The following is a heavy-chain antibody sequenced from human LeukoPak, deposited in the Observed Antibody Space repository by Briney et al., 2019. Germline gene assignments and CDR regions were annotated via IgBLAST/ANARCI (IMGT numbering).Heavy chain of an antibody. CDR2: INSDGSST. V-gene: IGHV3-74*01. D-gene: IGHD6-25*01. CDR3: ARVPLARPRSGAFDI. CDR1: GFTFSSYW. J-gene: IGHJ3*02. Sequence: GGSLRLSCAASGFTFSSYWMHWVRHAPGKGLVWVSRINSDGSSTSYADSVKGRFTISRDNAKNTLYLQMNSLRAEDTAVYYCARVPLARPRSGAFDIWGQGTMVTVSS.